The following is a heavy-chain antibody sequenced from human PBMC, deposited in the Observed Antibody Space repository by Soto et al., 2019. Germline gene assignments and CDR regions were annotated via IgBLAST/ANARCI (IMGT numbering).Heavy chain of an antibody. CDR2: IYYSGST. CDR1: GGSISSYY. J-gene: IGHJ4*02. CDR3: ARHAIFGVVITWYYFDY. Sequence: SETLSLTCTVSGGSISSYYWSWIRQPPGKGLEWIGYIYYSGSTNYNPSLKSRVTISVDTSKNQFSLKLSSVTAADTAVYYCARHAIFGVVITWYYFDYWGQGTLVTVSS. D-gene: IGHD3-3*01. V-gene: IGHV4-59*08.